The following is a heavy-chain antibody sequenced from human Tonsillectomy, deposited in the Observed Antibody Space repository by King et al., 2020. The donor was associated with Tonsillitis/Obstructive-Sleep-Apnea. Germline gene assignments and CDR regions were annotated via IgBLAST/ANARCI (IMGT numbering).Heavy chain of an antibody. V-gene: IGHV4-39*01. CDR3: ARQIVVVVTASRTYAFDY. Sequence: QLQESGPGLVKPSETLSLTCTVSGGSISSSSYYWGWIRQPPGKGLEWIGSICYSGSTYYNPSLKSRVTISVDTSKNQFSLKLSSVTAADTAVYYCARQIVVVVTASRTYAFDYWGPGTLVTVSS. J-gene: IGHJ4*02. CDR1: GGSISSSSYY. CDR2: ICYSGST. D-gene: IGHD2-21*02.